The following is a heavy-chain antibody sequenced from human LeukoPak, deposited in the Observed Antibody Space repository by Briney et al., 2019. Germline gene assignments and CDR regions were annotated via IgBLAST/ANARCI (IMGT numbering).Heavy chain of an antibody. D-gene: IGHD5-24*01. CDR1: GFTFSSYG. J-gene: IGHJ4*02. CDR2: IRYDGSNK. CDR3: ARYSATITEGGY. Sequence: GGSLRLSCAAFGFTFSSYGMHWVRQAPGKGLEWVAFIRYDGSNKYYADSVKGRFTISRDNSKNTLYLQVNTVRADDRSVYYCARYSATITEGGYWGQGTLVTVSS. V-gene: IGHV3-30*02.